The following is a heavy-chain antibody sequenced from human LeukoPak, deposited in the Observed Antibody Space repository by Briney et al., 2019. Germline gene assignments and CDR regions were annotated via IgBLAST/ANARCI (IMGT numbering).Heavy chain of an antibody. Sequence: ASVKVSCKASGYTFTGYFVHLVRQAPGQGLQWMGWINPNTGGTNYAQKFQGRVTMTRDTSISTAYMELSRLRSDDTAVYYCASGDYGDPPLNYWGQGTLVTVSS. CDR3: ASGDYGDPPLNY. D-gene: IGHD4/OR15-4a*01. V-gene: IGHV1-2*02. CDR2: INPNTGGT. J-gene: IGHJ4*02. CDR1: GYTFTGYF.